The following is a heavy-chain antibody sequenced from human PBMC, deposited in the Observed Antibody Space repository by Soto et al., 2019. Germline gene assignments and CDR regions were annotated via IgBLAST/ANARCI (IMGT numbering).Heavy chain of an antibody. D-gene: IGHD6-13*01. Sequence: SETLPLTCTVSGGSISSGGYHWSWIRQHPGKGLEWIGYIYYSGSTYYNPSLKSRVTISVDTSKNQFSLKLSSVTAADTAVYYCASGLRGSSPRYYYYMDVWGKGTTVTVSS. CDR1: GGSISSGGYH. J-gene: IGHJ6*03. CDR3: ASGLRGSSPRYYYYMDV. V-gene: IGHV4-31*03. CDR2: IYYSGST.